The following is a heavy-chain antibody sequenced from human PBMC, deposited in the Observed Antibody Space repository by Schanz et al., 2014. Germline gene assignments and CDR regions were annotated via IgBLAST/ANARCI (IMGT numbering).Heavy chain of an antibody. CDR1: GGTFSTYP. V-gene: IGHV1-69*04. CDR3: ARGYGDSPTDF. CDR2: IIPSLGLA. Sequence: QGQLVQSGPEVKEPGSSMKVSCKASGGTFSTYPINWLRQAPGQGLEWMGRIIPSLGLAKYEQKFQDKVTITADTSTTTAYMELSGLRSEDTAVYYCARGYGDSPTDFWGQGTLVTDSS. J-gene: IGHJ4*02. D-gene: IGHD4-17*01.